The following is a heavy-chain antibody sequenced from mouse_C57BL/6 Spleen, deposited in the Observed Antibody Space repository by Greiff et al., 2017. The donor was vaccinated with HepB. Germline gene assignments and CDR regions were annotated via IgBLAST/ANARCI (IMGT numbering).Heavy chain of an antibody. CDR3: ARRGSLIFDY. CDR1: GYTFTSYW. J-gene: IGHJ2*01. D-gene: IGHD1-1*01. V-gene: IGHV1-50*01. Sequence: QVHVKQPGAELVKPGASVKLSCKASGYTFTSYWMQWVKQRPGQGLEWIGEIDPSDSYTNYNQKFKGKATLTVDTSSSTAYMQLSSLTSEDSAVYYCARRGSLIFDYWGQGTTLTVSS. CDR2: IDPSDSYT.